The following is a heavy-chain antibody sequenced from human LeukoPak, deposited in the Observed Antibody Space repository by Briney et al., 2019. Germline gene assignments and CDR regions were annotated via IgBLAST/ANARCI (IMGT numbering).Heavy chain of an antibody. Sequence: GGSLRLSCAASGFTFNNYWMSWVRQAPGKGLEWVAIIKQDGSEKYYVDSVKGRFTISRDNAKNSLYLRMNSLRAEDTAVYYCAVPLLAAANNWGQGTLVTVSS. V-gene: IGHV3-7*01. CDR2: IKQDGSEK. CDR3: AVPLLAAANN. J-gene: IGHJ4*02. CDR1: GFTFNNYW. D-gene: IGHD6-13*01.